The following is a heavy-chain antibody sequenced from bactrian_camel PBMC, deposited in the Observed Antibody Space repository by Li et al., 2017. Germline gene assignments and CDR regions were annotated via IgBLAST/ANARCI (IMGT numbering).Heavy chain of an antibody. CDR1: GYPADTYC. V-gene: IGHV3-3*01. J-gene: IGHJ4*01. D-gene: IGHD6*01. Sequence: HVQLVESGGGSVQAGESLRLSCVASGYPADTYCMGWFRQLPGKEREAVAAMSASNGRTYYGASAKGRFTISRDSAQNILYLQMNDLKPEDTGVYYCAADRWRQPCGHSDVGWYWSGQGTQVTVS. CDR2: MSASNGRT.